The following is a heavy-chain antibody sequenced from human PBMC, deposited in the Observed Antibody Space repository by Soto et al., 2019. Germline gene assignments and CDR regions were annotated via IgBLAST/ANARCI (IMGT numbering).Heavy chain of an antibody. J-gene: IGHJ6*03. CDR3: ARNEDIVVVPAAPLFYMDV. Sequence: ASVKFSCKASGYTFTSYGIIWVRQAPGQGLEWMGWISAYNGNTNYAQKLQGRVTMTTDTSTSTAYMELRSLRSDDTAVYYCARNEDIVVVPAAPLFYMDVWGKGTTVTVSS. CDR1: GYTFTSYG. D-gene: IGHD2-2*01. V-gene: IGHV1-18*01. CDR2: ISAYNGNT.